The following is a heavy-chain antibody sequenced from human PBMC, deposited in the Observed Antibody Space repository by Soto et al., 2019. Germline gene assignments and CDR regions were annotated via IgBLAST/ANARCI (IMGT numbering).Heavy chain of an antibody. V-gene: IGHV5-10-1*01. J-gene: IGHJ6*02. Sequence: GESPKTPCKGPGYSLTSYWISRVRQMPGKGLEWMGRIDPSYSYTNYSPSFQGHVTISADNSISTTYLQWDSLKASDTAIYYCARLGATIATGLGLDIWGQGTTVTVSS. D-gene: IGHD4-4*01. CDR2: IDPSYSYT. CDR1: GYSLTSYW. CDR3: ARLGATIATGLGLDI.